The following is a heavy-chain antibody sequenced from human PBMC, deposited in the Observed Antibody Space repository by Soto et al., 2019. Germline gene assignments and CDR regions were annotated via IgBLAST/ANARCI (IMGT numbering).Heavy chain of an antibody. D-gene: IGHD5-12*01. CDR2: IHNSGSP. Sequence: SETLSLTCSVSGASIYNGDYFWSWIRQSPGKGPEWIGHIHNSGSPYNNPSLKSRVTISVDRSKNQFSLKLSSVTAADTAVYYCAAGGGLPRYYWGQGTLVTVSS. CDR3: AAGGGLPRYY. J-gene: IGHJ4*02. CDR1: GASIYNGDYF. V-gene: IGHV4-30-2*06.